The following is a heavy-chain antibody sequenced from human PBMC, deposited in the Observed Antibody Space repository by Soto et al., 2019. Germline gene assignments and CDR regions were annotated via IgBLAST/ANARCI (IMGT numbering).Heavy chain of an antibody. Sequence: EVQVLESGGGLVQPGGSLRLSCAASGFTFSNYAMSCVRQAPGKGLEWVSSIGQSHTNTFYADSVKGRFTISRDSSKNTVYLQMNSLRAEDTAVYYCANIRWYTIGPWGQGTLVTVSS. CDR3: ANIRWYTIGP. CDR1: GFTFSNYA. CDR2: IGQSHTNT. V-gene: IGHV3-23*01. D-gene: IGHD2-2*02. J-gene: IGHJ5*02.